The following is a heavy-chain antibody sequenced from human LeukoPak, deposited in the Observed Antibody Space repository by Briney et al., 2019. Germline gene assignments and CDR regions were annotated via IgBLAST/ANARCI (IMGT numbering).Heavy chain of an antibody. V-gene: IGHV3-23*01. CDR2: ISGSGGST. D-gene: IGHD4-17*01. CDR1: GFTFSSYA. CDR3: AKDTYGQLRWGYYYYGMDV. Sequence: GGSLRLSCAASGFTFSSYAMSWVRQAPGKGLEWVSAISGSGGSTYYADSVKGRFTISRDNSKNTLYLQMNSLRAEDTAVYYCAKDTYGQLRWGYYYYGMDVWGQGTTVTVSS. J-gene: IGHJ6*02.